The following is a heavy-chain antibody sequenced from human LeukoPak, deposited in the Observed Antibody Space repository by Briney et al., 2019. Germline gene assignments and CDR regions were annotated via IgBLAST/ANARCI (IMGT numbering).Heavy chain of an antibody. J-gene: IGHJ4*02. CDR3: ARALGSLVVPAAYYFDY. D-gene: IGHD2-2*01. CDR1: GFTFSSYS. Sequence: GGSLRLSCAASGFTFSSYSMNWVRQAPGKGLEWVSSISSSSSYIYYADSVKGRFTISRDNAKNSLYLQMNSLRAEDTAVYYCARALGSLVVPAAYYFDYWGQGTLVTVSS. V-gene: IGHV3-21*01. CDR2: ISSSSSYI.